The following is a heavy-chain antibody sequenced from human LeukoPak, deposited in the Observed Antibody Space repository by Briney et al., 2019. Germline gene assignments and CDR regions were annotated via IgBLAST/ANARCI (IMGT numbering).Heavy chain of an antibody. CDR2: INHSGST. J-gene: IGHJ5*02. CDR3: ARGRDYSNYVAGWFDP. CDR1: GGSFSGYY. Sequence: SGTLPLTCAVYGGSFSGYYWSWIRQPPGKGLEWIGEINHSGSTNYNPSLKSRVTISVDTSKNQFSLKLSSVTAADTAVYYCARGRDYSNYVAGWFDPWGQGTLVTVSS. D-gene: IGHD4-11*01. V-gene: IGHV4-34*01.